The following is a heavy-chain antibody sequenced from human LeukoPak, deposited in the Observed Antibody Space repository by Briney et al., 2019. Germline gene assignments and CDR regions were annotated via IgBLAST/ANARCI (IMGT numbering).Heavy chain of an antibody. CDR1: GGTFSSYA. CDR2: IIPIFGTA. Sequence: ASVKVSCKASGGTFSSYAISWVRQAPGQGLEWRGRIIPIFGTANYAQKFQGRVTITTDESTSTAYMELSSLRSEDTAVYYCARDEAFGQWLAPGDYWGQGTLVTVSS. J-gene: IGHJ4*02. CDR3: ARDEAFGQWLAPGDY. V-gene: IGHV1-69*05. D-gene: IGHD6-19*01.